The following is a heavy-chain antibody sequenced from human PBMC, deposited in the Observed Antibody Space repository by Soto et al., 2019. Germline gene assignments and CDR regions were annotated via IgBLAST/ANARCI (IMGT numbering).Heavy chain of an antibody. J-gene: IGHJ3*02. CDR2: IYWDDDK. CDR3: AHRGGIAVGAITRAFDI. Sequence: QITLKESGPTLVKPTQTLTLTCTFSGFSLSTSGVGVGWIRQPPGKALEWLALIYWDDDKRYSPSLKSRLTIPKDTSKNQVVLTMTNMDPVDTATYYCAHRGGIAVGAITRAFDIWGQGTMVTVSS. CDR1: GFSLSTSGVG. V-gene: IGHV2-5*02. D-gene: IGHD6-19*01.